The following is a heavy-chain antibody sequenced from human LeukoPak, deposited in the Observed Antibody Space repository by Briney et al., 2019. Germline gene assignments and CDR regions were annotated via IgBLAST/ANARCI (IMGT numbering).Heavy chain of an antibody. CDR1: RFTFSDYW. V-gene: IGHV3-7*01. J-gene: IGHJ4*02. D-gene: IGHD3-16*01. CDR3: AREWHSFAYGGPYY. CDR2: IKQDGSEK. Sequence: HPGGSLRLSCAASRFTFSDYWMTWVRQAPGKGLEWVANIKQDGSEKNYMRSVKGRFTISRDNAKNLLYLQMNSLRGEDTAVYYCAREWHSFAYGGPYYWGQGTLVTVSS.